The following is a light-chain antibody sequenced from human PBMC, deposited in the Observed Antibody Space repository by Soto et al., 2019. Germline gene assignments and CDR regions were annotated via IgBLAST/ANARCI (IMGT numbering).Light chain of an antibody. CDR2: EVS. V-gene: IGLV2-14*01. CDR3: TSYTSISPYV. J-gene: IGLJ1*01. CDR1: SSDVGGYNY. Sequence: LSQPGAVCGSPGQAITIACTGTSSDVGGYNYVSWYQRHPGKAPELMIYEVSNRPSGVSNRFSGSKSGNTASLTISGLQAVDQADHYCTSYTSISPYVFGTGTKVTVL.